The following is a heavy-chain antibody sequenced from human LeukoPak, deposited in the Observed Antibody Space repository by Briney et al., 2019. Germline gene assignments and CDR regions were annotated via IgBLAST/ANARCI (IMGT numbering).Heavy chain of an antibody. CDR3: ARGVEPLAANTLAY. V-gene: IGHV3-53*01. CDR2: LYSDGNT. Sequence: GGSLRLSCAASGFTVITNDMTWVRQAPGKGLKWVSVLYSDGNTKYADSVQGRFTISRDNSKNTLYLEMNSLSPDDTAVYYCARGVEPLAANTLAYWGQGTLVTVSS. D-gene: IGHD1-14*01. CDR1: GFTVITND. J-gene: IGHJ4*02.